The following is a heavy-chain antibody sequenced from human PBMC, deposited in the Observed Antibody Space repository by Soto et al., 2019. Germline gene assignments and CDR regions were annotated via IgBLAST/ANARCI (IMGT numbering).Heavy chain of an antibody. CDR2: IYPGDSDT. Sequence: VVSLKVSCKGSGYSFTSYWSGWVRQMHGKGLEWMGIIYPGDSDTRYSPSFQGQVTISADKSISTAYLQWSSLKASDTAMYYCARDIAVAGTRWPGAHYYGMDVWGQGTTVTVSS. D-gene: IGHD6-19*01. CDR1: GYSFTSYW. V-gene: IGHV5-51*01. CDR3: ARDIAVAGTRWPGAHYYGMDV. J-gene: IGHJ6*02.